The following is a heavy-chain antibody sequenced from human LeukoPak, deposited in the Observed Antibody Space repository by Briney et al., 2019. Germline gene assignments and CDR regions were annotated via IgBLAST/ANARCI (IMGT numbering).Heavy chain of an antibody. D-gene: IGHD6-25*01. CDR2: INHGGST. J-gene: IGHJ6*03. V-gene: IGHV4-34*01. CDR1: GGSFSSYY. Sequence: SETLSLTCAVYGGSFSSYYWSWIRQPPGKGLECIGEINHGGSTNYNPSLKSRVTTSVDTSKNQFSLKLNSVTAADTAVYFCARASSYVYSSEQAAHMDVWGKGTTVTVSS. CDR3: ARASSYVYSSEQAAHMDV.